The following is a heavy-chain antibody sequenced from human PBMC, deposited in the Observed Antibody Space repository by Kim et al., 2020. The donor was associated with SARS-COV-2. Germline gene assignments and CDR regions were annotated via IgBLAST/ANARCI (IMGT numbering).Heavy chain of an antibody. J-gene: IGHJ6*02. D-gene: IGHD3-10*01. CDR1: GFTFSSYA. Sequence: GGSLRLSCAASGFTFSSYAMSWVRQAPGKGLEWVSAISGSGGSTYYADSVKGRFTISRDNSKNTLYLQMNSLRAEDTAVYYCAKDYYGSGTYYGMDVWGQGTTVTVSS. CDR2: ISGSGGST. V-gene: IGHV3-23*01. CDR3: AKDYYGSGTYYGMDV.